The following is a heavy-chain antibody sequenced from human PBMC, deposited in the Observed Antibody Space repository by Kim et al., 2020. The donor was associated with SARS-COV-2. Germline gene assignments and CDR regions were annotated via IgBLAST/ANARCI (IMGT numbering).Heavy chain of an antibody. CDR3: AREGDYYDSSVYFQH. J-gene: IGHJ1*01. Sequence: PSLESRVTISVDTTKNQFSLKLSSVTAADTAVYYCAREGDYYDSSVYFQHWGQGTLVTVSS. V-gene: IGHV4-59*01. D-gene: IGHD3-22*01.